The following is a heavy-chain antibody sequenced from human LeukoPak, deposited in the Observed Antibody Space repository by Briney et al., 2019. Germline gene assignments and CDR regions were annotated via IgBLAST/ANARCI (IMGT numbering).Heavy chain of an antibody. J-gene: IGHJ4*02. D-gene: IGHD6-13*01. Sequence: GGSLRLSCAASGFTFDDYTMHWVRQAPGKGLEWVSGISWNSGSIGYADSVKGRFTISRDNAKNSLYLQMNSLRAEDTALYYCAKAPIAAATLIPFDYWGQGTLVTVSS. CDR1: GFTFDDYT. CDR2: ISWNSGSI. CDR3: AKAPIAAATLIPFDY. V-gene: IGHV3-9*01.